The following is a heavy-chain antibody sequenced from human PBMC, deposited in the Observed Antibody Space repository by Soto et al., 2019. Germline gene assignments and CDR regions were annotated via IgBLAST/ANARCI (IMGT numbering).Heavy chain of an antibody. CDR3: ARGVSSSRYSNPTNTGFDY. J-gene: IGHJ4*02. D-gene: IGHD4-4*01. Sequence: SETLSLTCAVYGGSFSGYYWSWIRQPPGKGLEWIGEINHSGSTNYNPSLKSRVTISVDTSKNQFSLKLSSVTAADTAVYYCARGVSSSRYSNPTNTGFDYWGQGTLVTVSS. V-gene: IGHV4-34*01. CDR2: INHSGST. CDR1: GGSFSGYY.